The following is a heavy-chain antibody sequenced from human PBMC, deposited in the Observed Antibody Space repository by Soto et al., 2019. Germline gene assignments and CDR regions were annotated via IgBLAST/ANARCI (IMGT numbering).Heavy chain of an antibody. V-gene: IGHV4-59*01. CDR3: AREGELEMGVHNWFDP. CDR1: GGSISSYY. Sequence: PSETLSLTCTVSGGSISSYYWSWIRQPPGKGLEWIGYIYYSGSTNYNPSLKSRVTISVDTSKNQFSLTLSSVTAADTAVYYCAREGELEMGVHNWFDPWGQGTLVTVSS. D-gene: IGHD1-1*01. CDR2: IYYSGST. J-gene: IGHJ5*02.